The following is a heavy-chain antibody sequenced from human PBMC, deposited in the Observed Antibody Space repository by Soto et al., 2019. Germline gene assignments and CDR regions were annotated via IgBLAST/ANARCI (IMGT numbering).Heavy chain of an antibody. CDR2: ISGSGGST. CDR3: AKNLGYCSGGSCYSLRDYYYMDV. J-gene: IGHJ6*03. Sequence: GGSLRLSCAASGFTFSSYAMSWVRQAPGKGLEWVSAISGSGGSTYYADSVKGRFTISRDNSKNTLYLQMNSLRAEDTAVYYCAKNLGYCSGGSCYSLRDYYYMDVWGKGTTVTVSS. D-gene: IGHD2-15*01. V-gene: IGHV3-23*01. CDR1: GFTFSSYA.